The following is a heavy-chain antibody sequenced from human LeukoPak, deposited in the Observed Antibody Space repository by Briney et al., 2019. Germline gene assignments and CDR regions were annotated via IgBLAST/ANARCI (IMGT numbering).Heavy chain of an antibody. V-gene: IGHV3-7*03. CDR2: IKRDGSEK. CDR3: ARRGAGSGSYSFAGYWYFDL. D-gene: IGHD3-10*01. J-gene: IGHJ2*01. Sequence: PGGSLRLSCAASGFTFSSYWMTWVRQAPGKGLEWVANIKRDGSEKHYVDSVKGRFTISRDNAKNSMFLQMNSLRAEDTAVYYCARRGAGSGSYSFAGYWYFDLWGRGTLVTVSS. CDR1: GFTFSSYW.